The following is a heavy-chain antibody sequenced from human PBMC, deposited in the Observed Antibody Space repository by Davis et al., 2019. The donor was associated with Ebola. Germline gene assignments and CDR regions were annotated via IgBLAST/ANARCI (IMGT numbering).Heavy chain of an antibody. Sequence: GESLKISCAASGFTFSSYSMNWVRQAPGKGLEWVANIKQDGSEKYYVDSVKGRFTISRDNAKNSLYLQMNSLRAEDTAVYYCARDPMVTIRYGMDVWGQGTTVTVSS. D-gene: IGHD5-12*01. J-gene: IGHJ6*02. CDR3: ARDPMVTIRYGMDV. CDR2: IKQDGSEK. CDR1: GFTFSSYS. V-gene: IGHV3-7*01.